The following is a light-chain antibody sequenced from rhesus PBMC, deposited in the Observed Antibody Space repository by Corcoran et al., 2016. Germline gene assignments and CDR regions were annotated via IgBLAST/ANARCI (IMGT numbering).Light chain of an antibody. CDR2: AAS. CDR3: QQRCTYPRT. Sequence: DIQMTQSPSSLSASVGDKVTITCRASQDISNDVAWYQQKPGKAPRLLIYAASSLQSGVPSRFSGSGAVTDFTLTISGLQPEDFAVYYCQQRCTYPRTFGQGTKVEIK. V-gene: IGKV1-33*01. J-gene: IGKJ1*01. CDR1: QDISND.